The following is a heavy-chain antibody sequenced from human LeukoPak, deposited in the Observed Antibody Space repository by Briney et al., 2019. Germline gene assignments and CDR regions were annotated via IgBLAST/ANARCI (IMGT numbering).Heavy chain of an antibody. Sequence: PGGSLRLSCAASGFTFSSYGMHWVRQAPGKGLEWVAVIWYDGSNKYYTDSVKGRFTISRDNSKNTLYLQMNSLRAEDTAVYYCASGESSGPGGDYWDQGTLVTVSS. CDR1: GFTFSSYG. J-gene: IGHJ4*02. V-gene: IGHV3-33*08. CDR2: IWYDGSNK. D-gene: IGHD3-22*01. CDR3: ASGESSGPGGDY.